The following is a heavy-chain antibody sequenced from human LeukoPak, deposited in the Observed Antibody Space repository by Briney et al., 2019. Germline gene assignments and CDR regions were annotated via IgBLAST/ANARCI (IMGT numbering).Heavy chain of an antibody. CDR3: ARAKATLYYFDY. CDR2: INHSGST. CDR1: GGSFSGYY. V-gene: IGHV4-34*01. Sequence: PSETLSLTCAVYGGSFSGYYWSWIRQPPGKGLEWIGEINHSGSTNYNPSLKSRVTISVDTSKNQFSLKLSSVTAADTAVYYCARAKATLYYFDYWGQGTLVTVSS. D-gene: IGHD5-24*01. J-gene: IGHJ4*02.